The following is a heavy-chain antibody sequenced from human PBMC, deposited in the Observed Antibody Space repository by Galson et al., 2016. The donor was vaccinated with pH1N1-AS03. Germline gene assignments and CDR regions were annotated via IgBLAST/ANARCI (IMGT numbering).Heavy chain of an antibody. CDR1: GGSLTNYY. V-gene: IGHV4-4*07. Sequence: SETLSLTCTVSGGSLTNYYWSWIRQPAGRGLESIGRIHSSGSTDYNPSLRTRVTMSKDSSKNQISLNLTSVSASDTAIYYCARGRGSSNLDPVGCWGQGILVTVSS. CDR3: ARGRGSSNLDPVGC. D-gene: IGHD3-10*01. CDR2: IHSSGST. J-gene: IGHJ4*02.